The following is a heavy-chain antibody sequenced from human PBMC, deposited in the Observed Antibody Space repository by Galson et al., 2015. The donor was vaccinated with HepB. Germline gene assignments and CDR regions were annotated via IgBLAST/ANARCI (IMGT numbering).Heavy chain of an antibody. CDR1: GITVESSY. D-gene: IGHD1-26*01. Sequence: SLRLSCAASGITVESSYMGWVRQAPGKGLERVSVIYRGGNTYYADSVKGRFSISRDNSKNTLFLQMNSLRAEDTAVYHCARGIGRSWSFDYWGQGTLVTVSS. CDR3: ARGIGRSWSFDY. CDR2: IYRGGNT. V-gene: IGHV3-66*01. J-gene: IGHJ4*02.